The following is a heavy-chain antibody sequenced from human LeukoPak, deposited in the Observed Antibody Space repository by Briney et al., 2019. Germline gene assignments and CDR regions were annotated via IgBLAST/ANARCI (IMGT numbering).Heavy chain of an antibody. CDR1: GFTFSSYS. J-gene: IGHJ4*02. CDR2: ISSSSSYI. V-gene: IGHV3-21*01. CDR3: AKDWADFWSGYFLFDY. Sequence: GGSLRLSCAASGFTFSSYSMNWVRQAPGKGLEWVSSISSSSSYIYYADSVKGRFAISRDNAKNSLYLQMNGLRAEDTAVYYCAKDWADFWSGYFLFDYWGRGTLVTVSS. D-gene: IGHD3-3*01.